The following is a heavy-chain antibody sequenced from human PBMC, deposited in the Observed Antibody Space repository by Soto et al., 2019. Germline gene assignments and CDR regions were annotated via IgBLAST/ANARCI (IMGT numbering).Heavy chain of an antibody. CDR1: GYTFTSYD. D-gene: IGHD3-22*01. V-gene: IGHV1-8*01. J-gene: IGHJ4*02. CDR2: MNPNSGNT. CDR3: ARGSMYYYDSSGYYSFDY. Sequence: GASVKVSCKASGYTFTSYDINWVRQATGQGLEWMGWMNPNSGNTGYAQKFQGRVTMTRNTSTSTAYMELSSPRSEDTAVYYCARGSMYYYDSSGYYSFDYWGQGTLVTVSS.